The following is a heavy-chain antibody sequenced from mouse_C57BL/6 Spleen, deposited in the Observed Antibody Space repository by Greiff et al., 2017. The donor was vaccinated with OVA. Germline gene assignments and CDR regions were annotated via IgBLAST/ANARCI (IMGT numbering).Heavy chain of an antibody. J-gene: IGHJ4*01. V-gene: IGHV1-82*01. D-gene: IGHD2-10*01. CDR1: GYAFSSSW. CDR3: ARSYYGNYENYAMDY. Sequence: VQLQQSGPELVKPGASVKISCKASGYAFSSSWMNWVKQRPGKGLEWIGRIYPGDGDTNYNGKFKGKATLTADKSSSTAYMQLSSLTSEDSAVYFCARSYYGNYENYAMDYWGQGTSVTVSS. CDR2: IYPGDGDT.